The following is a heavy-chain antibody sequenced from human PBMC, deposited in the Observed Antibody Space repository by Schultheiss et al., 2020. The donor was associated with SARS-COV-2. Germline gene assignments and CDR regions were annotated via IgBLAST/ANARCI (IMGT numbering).Heavy chain of an antibody. Sequence: GGSLRLSCAASGFNFNSHEMNWVRQAPGKGLEWISYISISGSTTNYPDSVKGRFTISRDNSKNTLYLQMNSLRAEDTAVYYCARSLPYYYDSSGPFDYWGQGTLVTVSS. D-gene: IGHD3-22*01. CDR2: ISISGSTT. J-gene: IGHJ4*02. V-gene: IGHV3-48*03. CDR1: GFNFNSHE. CDR3: ARSLPYYYDSSGPFDY.